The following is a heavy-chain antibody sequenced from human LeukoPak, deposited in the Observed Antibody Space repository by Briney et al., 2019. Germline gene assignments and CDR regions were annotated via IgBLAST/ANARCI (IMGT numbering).Heavy chain of an antibody. CDR2: INAGNGNT. CDR3: ARGRDSWFGGSDY. CDR1: RYTFTSYA. J-gene: IGHJ4*02. D-gene: IGHD3-10*01. Sequence: GASVKVSCKASRYTFTSYAMHWVRQAPGQRLEWMGWINAGNGNTKYSQKFQGRVTITRDTSASTAYMELSSLRSEDTAVYYCARGRDSWFGGSDYWGQGTLVTVSS. V-gene: IGHV1-3*01.